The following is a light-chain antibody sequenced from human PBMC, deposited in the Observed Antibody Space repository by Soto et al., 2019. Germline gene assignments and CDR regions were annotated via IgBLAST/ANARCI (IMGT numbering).Light chain of an antibody. CDR1: QSVSNNY. J-gene: IGKJ1*01. CDR2: GAS. CDR3: QQYGSSGT. Sequence: EIVLTQSPGTLSLSPGERATLSCRASQSVSNNYLAWYQQKPGQAPRLLIYGASKRATGSPDRFSGSVSGTDFTLTISRLEPEDFAVYYGQQYGSSGTFGQGTKV. V-gene: IGKV3-20*01.